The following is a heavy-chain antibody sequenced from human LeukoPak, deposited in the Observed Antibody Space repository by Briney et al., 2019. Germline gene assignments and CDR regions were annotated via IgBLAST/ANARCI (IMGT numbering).Heavy chain of an antibody. CDR2: IYYSGST. CDR1: GDSINNYY. J-gene: IGHJ5*02. CDR3: ARGSNWLDP. V-gene: IGHV4-59*01. Sequence: SETLSLTCNVPGDSINNYYWSWVRQPPGKGLEWIGYIYYSGSTNYNPTLKSRVTISKDPSKKQVALKLTSVTAADTAVYYCARGSNWLDPWGQGTLVTVSS. D-gene: IGHD6-6*01.